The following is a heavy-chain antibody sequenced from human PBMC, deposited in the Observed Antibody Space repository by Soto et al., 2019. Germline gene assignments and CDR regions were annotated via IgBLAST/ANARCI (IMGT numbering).Heavy chain of an antibody. V-gene: IGHV1-69*13. CDR1: VYTFTNLY. D-gene: IGHD4-17*01. CDR2: IIPIFGTA. J-gene: IGHJ6*02. CDR3: ARPFVTNARDYYYYGMDV. Sequence: SVKVSCKASVYTFTNLYLHWVRQAPGQALEWMGGIIPIFGTANYAQKFQGRVTITADESTSTAYMELSSLRSEDTAVYYCARPFVTNARDYYYYGMDVWGQGTTVTVSS.